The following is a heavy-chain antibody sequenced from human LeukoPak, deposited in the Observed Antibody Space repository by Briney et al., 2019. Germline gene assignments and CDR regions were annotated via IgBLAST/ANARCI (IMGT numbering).Heavy chain of an antibody. CDR3: ARDYFDILTGCSHANPLWG. V-gene: IGHV1-18*01. J-gene: IGHJ4*02. D-gene: IGHD3-9*01. CDR2: VSAYNGHT. Sequence: ASVKVSCKASGYTFSSYGMSWVRQAPGQGLEWMGWVSAYNGHTDYSQNLQGRVTMTTDTSTSTAYMELRSLRSDDTAIYYCARDYFDILTGCSHANPLWGWGQGTLVTVSS. CDR1: GYTFSSYG.